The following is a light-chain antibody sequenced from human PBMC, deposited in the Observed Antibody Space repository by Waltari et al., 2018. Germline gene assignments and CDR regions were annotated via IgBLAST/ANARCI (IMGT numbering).Light chain of an antibody. CDR1: QIVRDW. J-gene: IGKJ1*01. Sequence: DLQMTQSPSTLSAAVGDRVTITCRTSQIVRDWLAWYQQHPGKAPELLIFDVSTLKSGVPSRFSGRGSGTEFTLTISSLQPDDFATYYCQHYSHSSPWTFGQGTKVEIK. CDR2: DVS. CDR3: QHYSHSSPWT. V-gene: IGKV1-5*01.